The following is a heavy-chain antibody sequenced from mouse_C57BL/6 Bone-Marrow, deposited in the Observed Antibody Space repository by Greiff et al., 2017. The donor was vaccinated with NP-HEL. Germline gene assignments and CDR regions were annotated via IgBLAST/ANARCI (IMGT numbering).Heavy chain of an antibody. CDR2: INYDGSST. CDR3: ARGGYGNYFYYAMDY. V-gene: IGHV5-16*01. CDR1: GFTFSDYY. Sequence: EVQLVESEGGLVQPGSSMKLSCTASGFTFSDYYMAWVRQVPEKGLEWVANINYDGSSTYYLDSLKSRFIISRDNAKNILYLQMSSLKSEDTATYYCARGGYGNYFYYAMDYWGQGTSVTVSS. J-gene: IGHJ4*01. D-gene: IGHD2-1*01.